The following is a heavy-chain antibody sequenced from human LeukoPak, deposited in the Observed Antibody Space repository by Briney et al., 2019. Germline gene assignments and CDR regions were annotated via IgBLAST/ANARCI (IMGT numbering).Heavy chain of an antibody. CDR1: GYSISSGYY. Sequence: SETLSLTCTVSGYSISSGYYWGWIRQPPGKGLEWIGSIYHSGSTYYNPSLKSRVTISVDTSKNQFSLKLSSVTAADTAVYYCARGDYGDCSFDYWGQGTLVTVSS. V-gene: IGHV4-38-2*02. D-gene: IGHD4-17*01. CDR2: IYHSGST. CDR3: ARGDYGDCSFDY. J-gene: IGHJ4*02.